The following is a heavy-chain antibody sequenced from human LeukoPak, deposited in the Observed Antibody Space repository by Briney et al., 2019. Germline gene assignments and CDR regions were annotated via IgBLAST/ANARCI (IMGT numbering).Heavy chain of an antibody. CDR3: AKGGATICDN. J-gene: IGHJ4*02. Sequence: GGSLRVSRVGSGFTFRSHAMSWVRQAPEKGLEFVSGIYENGGTTYYADSVKGRFSISRDNSKNTLYLQMDSLRGEDTAVYYCAKGGATICDNWGQGTLVTVSS. V-gene: IGHV3-23*01. CDR2: IYENGGTT. CDR1: GFTFRSHA. D-gene: IGHD5-12*01.